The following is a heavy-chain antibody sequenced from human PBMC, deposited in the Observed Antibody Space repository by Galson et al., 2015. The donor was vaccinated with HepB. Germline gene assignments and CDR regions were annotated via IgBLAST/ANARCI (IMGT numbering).Heavy chain of an antibody. CDR2: IVGSGEST. CDR3: AKTSYCDGGPCFSGYFDS. CDR1: GTTFSTYV. V-gene: IGHV3-23*01. J-gene: IGHJ4*02. D-gene: IGHD2-21*01. Sequence: SLRLSCAAPGTTFSTYVMSWVRQAPGKGLEWVSSIVGSGESTFYADFVKGRFTISRDNSRNTLYLQMNRLRADDTAIYYCAKTSYCDGGPCFSGYFDSWGQGTLVAVSS.